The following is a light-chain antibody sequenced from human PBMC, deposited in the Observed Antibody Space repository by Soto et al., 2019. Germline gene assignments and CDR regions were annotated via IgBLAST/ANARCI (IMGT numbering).Light chain of an antibody. Sequence: EIVMTQSPATLSVSPGERATIPCRASQSVNRNLAWYQQKPGQAPRLLIYGASTRATGLPARFSGSGSETEFTLTISSLQSEDFAVYYCQQYNTWPLTFGGGTKVEIK. CDR2: GAS. CDR1: QSVNRN. CDR3: QQYNTWPLT. J-gene: IGKJ4*01. V-gene: IGKV3-15*01.